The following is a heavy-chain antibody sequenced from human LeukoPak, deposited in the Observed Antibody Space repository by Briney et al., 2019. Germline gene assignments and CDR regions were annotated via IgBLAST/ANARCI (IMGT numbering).Heavy chain of an antibody. Sequence: SETLSLTCTVSGGSISSYYWSWIRQPPGKGLEWIGYIYYSGSTNYNPSLKSRVTLSVDTSKNQFSLKLSSVTAADTAVYYCARGGYGGTGDFDYWGQGTLVTVSS. J-gene: IGHJ4*02. D-gene: IGHD4-23*01. CDR1: GGSISSYY. CDR3: ARGGYGGTGDFDY. V-gene: IGHV4-59*08. CDR2: IYYSGST.